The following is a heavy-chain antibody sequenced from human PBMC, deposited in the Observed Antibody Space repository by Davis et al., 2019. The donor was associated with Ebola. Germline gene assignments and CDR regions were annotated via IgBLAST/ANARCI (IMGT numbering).Heavy chain of an antibody. D-gene: IGHD2-8*02. J-gene: IGHJ4*02. CDR3: ARDSSDCTGGVCTALFDH. CDR1: GYTFTANY. Sequence: ASVKVSCKASGYTFTANYMRWVRQAPGQGLEWMGWINPNSGGTNYAQKFQGRVTMTRDTSISTAYMELSRLRSDDTAVYYCARDSSDCTGGVCTALFDHWGQGTLVTVSS. CDR2: INPNSGGT. V-gene: IGHV1-2*02.